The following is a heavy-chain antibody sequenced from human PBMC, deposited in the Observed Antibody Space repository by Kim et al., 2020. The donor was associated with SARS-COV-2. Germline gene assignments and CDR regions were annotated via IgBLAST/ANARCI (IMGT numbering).Heavy chain of an antibody. J-gene: IGHJ4*01. Sequence: SETLSLTCTVSGGSISSSRYYWGWVRQPPGKGLEWIATMYYTGRTYYNPSLESRVTLSVDTSKNGVSLKLTSVTAADTAVYYCARQTCLWIGDDNDCWG. CDR1: GGSISSSRYY. D-gene: IGHD3-10*01. CDR2: MYYTGRT. V-gene: IGHV4-39*01. CDR3: ARQTCLWIGDDNDC.